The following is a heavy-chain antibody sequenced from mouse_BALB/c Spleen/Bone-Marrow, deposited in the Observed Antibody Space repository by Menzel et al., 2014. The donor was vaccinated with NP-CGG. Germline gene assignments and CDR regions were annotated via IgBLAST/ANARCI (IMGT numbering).Heavy chain of an antibody. V-gene: IGHV1-67*01. D-gene: IGHD1-1*01. Sequence: VQLQESGPELVRPGVSVKISCKGSGYTFTDYAMHWVKQSHAKSLEWIGVISTYSGNTNYNQKFKGKATMTVDKSSSTAYMELARLTSEDSAIYYCASAGYGSSYDWFAYWGQGTLVTVSA. CDR1: GYTFTDYA. CDR2: ISTYSGNT. CDR3: ASAGYGSSYDWFAY. J-gene: IGHJ3*01.